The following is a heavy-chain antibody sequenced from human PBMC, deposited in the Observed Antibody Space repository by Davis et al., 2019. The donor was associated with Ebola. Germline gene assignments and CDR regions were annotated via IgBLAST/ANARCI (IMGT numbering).Heavy chain of an antibody. D-gene: IGHD4-11*01. CDR1: GFTFSSYW. Sequence: GGSLRLSCAASGFTFSSYWMSWVRQAPGKGLEWVANIKQDGSEKYYVDSVKGRFTISRDNAKNSLYLQMNSLRAEDTAVYYCARVDLQTLLYYYYYYGMDVWGQGTTVTVSS. CDR2: IKQDGSEK. J-gene: IGHJ6*02. CDR3: ARVDLQTLLYYYYYYGMDV. V-gene: IGHV3-7*01.